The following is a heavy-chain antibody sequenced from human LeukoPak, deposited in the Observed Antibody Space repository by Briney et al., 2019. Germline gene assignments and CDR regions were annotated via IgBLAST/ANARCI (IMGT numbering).Heavy chain of an antibody. D-gene: IGHD2-2*01. CDR1: GSTFSSYA. J-gene: IGHJ6*02. Sequence: SVKVSCKASGSTFSSYAISWVRQPPGQGLEWMGGIIPTFGTANYAQKFQGRVTITADESTSTAYMELSSLRSEDTAVYYCARVVVVVPAAITFHYYGMDVGGQGTTVTVSS. CDR2: IIPTFGTA. V-gene: IGHV1-69*13. CDR3: ARVVVVVPAAITFHYYGMDV.